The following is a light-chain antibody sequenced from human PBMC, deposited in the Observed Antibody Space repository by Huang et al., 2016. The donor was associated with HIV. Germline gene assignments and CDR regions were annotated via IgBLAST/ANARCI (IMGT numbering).Light chain of an antibody. CDR2: AAS. J-gene: IGKJ3*01. Sequence: AIQMTQSTSSLSASVGDRVTITCRASQGIRNDLGWYQQKPGKAPKLLIYAASSVQSGVPSRFSGSGSGTDFTLTISSLQPEDFATYYCLQDYNYTFTFGPGTKVDIK. V-gene: IGKV1-6*01. CDR1: QGIRND. CDR3: LQDYNYTFT.